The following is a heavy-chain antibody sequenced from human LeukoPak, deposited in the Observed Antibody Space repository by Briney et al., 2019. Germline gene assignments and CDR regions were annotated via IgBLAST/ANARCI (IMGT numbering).Heavy chain of an antibody. CDR3: ARGTVSGMDYYYMDV. J-gene: IGHJ6*03. V-gene: IGHV1-18*01. CDR2: ISGSSGNT. CDR1: GYTFTSYG. D-gene: IGHD4-11*01. Sequence: ASVKVSCKTSGYTFTSYGTNWVRQAPGQGLERMGWISGSSGNTKYAQNIQGRVTLTTDTPTRTAYMELRSLRSDDTAVYYCARGTVSGMDYYYMDVWGKGTTVTVSS.